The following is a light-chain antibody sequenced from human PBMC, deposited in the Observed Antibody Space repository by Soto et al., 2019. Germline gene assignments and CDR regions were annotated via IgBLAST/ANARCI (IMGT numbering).Light chain of an antibody. CDR1: STDFENYNL. CDR2: EGT. J-gene: IGLJ2*01. V-gene: IGLV2-23*01. Sequence: QSVLTQPASVSGSPGQSITISCTRSSTDFENYNLVSWYQHCPDKAPKLIIYEGTKRPSEISYRFSGSESHTTVSLIISGLQPGDEADYYSSSYAGIGTRVVLVGGTKLRVL. CDR3: SSYAGIGTRVV.